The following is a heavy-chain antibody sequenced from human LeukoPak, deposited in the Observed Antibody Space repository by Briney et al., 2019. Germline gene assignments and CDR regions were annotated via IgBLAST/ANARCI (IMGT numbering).Heavy chain of an antibody. D-gene: IGHD2-15*01. CDR2: ISSSSSYI. Sequence: GGSLRLSCAASGFTFSSYSMNWVRQAPGKGLEWVSSISSSSSYIYYADSVKGRFTISRDNAKNSLYLQMNSLRAEDTAVYYCARDMPDIVVVVAATPSDDAFDIWGQGTMVTVSS. CDR3: ARDMPDIVVVVAATPSDDAFDI. CDR1: GFTFSSYS. J-gene: IGHJ3*02. V-gene: IGHV3-21*01.